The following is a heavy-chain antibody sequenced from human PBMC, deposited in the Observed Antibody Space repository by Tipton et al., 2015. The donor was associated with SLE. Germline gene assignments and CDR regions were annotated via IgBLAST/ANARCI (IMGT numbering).Heavy chain of an antibody. CDR1: AGSISTYY. CDR2: IDYSGST. Sequence: TLSLTCTVSAGSISTYYWSWIRQPPEKGLEWIGYIDYSGSTNYNPSLKSRVNISVGTSKNQFSLKLSSVTAADTAVYYCARAPGLDRDYYYYYYMDVWGKGTTVTVSS. V-gene: IGHV4-59*12. CDR3: ARAPGLDRDYYYYYYMDV. D-gene: IGHD3/OR15-3a*01. J-gene: IGHJ6*03.